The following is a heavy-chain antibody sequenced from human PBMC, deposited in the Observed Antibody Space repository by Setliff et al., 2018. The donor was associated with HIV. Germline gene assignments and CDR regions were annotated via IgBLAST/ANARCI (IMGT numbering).Heavy chain of an antibody. D-gene: IGHD1-26*01. Sequence: SVKVSCKAYGGTFSSYAISWVRQAPGQGLEWVGGIIPIYGTSNYAQKFQGRVTITADELTRTAYLELNTLRAEDTAVYYCARGASSGNYLAYFDYWGQGTLVTVSS. CDR1: GGTFSSYA. CDR3: ARGASSGNYLAYFDY. V-gene: IGHV1-69*13. CDR2: IIPIYGTS. J-gene: IGHJ4*02.